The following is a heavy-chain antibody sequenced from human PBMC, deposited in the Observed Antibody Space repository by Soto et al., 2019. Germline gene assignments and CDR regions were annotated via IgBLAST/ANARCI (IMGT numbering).Heavy chain of an antibody. CDR2: IKNKTEGGTT. D-gene: IGHD1-20*01. J-gene: IGHJ4*02. CDR1: GFTLSNAW. V-gene: IGHV3-15*01. CDR3: APKWNVAY. Sequence: EVQLVESGGGLVKPGGSLRLSCAASGFTLSNAWVSWVRQAPGKGLEWVGRIKNKTEGGTTDYAAPVKGRFTISRDDSKNMLYLQMNSLITDDTAVYYCAPKWNVAYWGQGTLVTVSS.